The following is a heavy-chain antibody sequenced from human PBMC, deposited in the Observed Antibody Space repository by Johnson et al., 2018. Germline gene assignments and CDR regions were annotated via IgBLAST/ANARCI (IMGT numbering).Heavy chain of an antibody. CDR3: AKPVGTNWPLGAFEI. Sequence: EVQLLESGGGLVQPGGSRRLSCAASGFTFSSYAMSWVRQAPGKGLEWVSVISANGDATYYADSVMGRFPISRDNSKNRLYLQMNTLRAEDTAVFYRAKPVGTNWPLGAFEIWGQGTMLTISS. D-gene: IGHD1-1*01. CDR2: ISANGDAT. J-gene: IGHJ3*02. V-gene: IGHV3-23*01. CDR1: GFTFSSYA.